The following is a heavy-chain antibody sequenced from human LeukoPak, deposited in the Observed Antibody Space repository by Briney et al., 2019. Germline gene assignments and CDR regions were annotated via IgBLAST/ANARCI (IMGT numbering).Heavy chain of an antibody. J-gene: IGHJ5*02. CDR3: ARGHYDFNA. V-gene: IGHV4-59*08. CDR1: GGSIINTY. D-gene: IGHD3-3*01. CDR2: MFSSGGDT. Sequence: SETLSLTCTVSGGSIINTYRSWIRQASGQGLEWIAYMFSSGGDTNYNPFLKSRVAMSIDTSNNQFSLTLTSVTAADTAVYFCARGHYDFNAWGQGILVTVSS.